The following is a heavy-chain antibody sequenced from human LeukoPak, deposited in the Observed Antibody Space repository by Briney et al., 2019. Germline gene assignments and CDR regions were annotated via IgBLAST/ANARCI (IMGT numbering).Heavy chain of an antibody. J-gene: IGHJ6*02. D-gene: IGHD1-14*01. Sequence: GGSLRLSCAASGFTFSSYAMSWVRQAPGKGLEWVSAISGSGGSTYYADSVKGRFTISRHNSKNTLYLQMNSLRAEDTAVYYCARHRPEGYYYYYGMDVWGQGTTVTVSS. CDR3: ARHRPEGYYYYYGMDV. V-gene: IGHV3-23*01. CDR2: ISGSGGST. CDR1: GFTFSSYA.